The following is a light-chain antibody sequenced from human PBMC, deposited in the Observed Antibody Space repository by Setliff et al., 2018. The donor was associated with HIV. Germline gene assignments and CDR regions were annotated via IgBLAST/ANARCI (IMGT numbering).Light chain of an antibody. Sequence: ALTQPASVSGSPGQSITISCTGSSSDVGGYNYVSWYQQHPGKAPKLMIYDVSQRPSGVSDRFSGSKSGITASLTISGLQPEDESDYYCSSYTASSTLVVGGGTK. CDR3: SSYTASSTLV. V-gene: IGLV2-14*03. CDR1: SSDVGGYNY. J-gene: IGLJ3*02. CDR2: DVS.